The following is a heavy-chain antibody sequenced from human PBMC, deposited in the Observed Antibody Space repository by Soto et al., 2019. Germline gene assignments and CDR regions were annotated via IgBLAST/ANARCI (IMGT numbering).Heavy chain of an antibody. D-gene: IGHD6-19*01. J-gene: IGHJ5*02. CDR3: IKASTVTGVGGYR. Sequence: EVQLVESGGGLVQPGGSLRLSCAASGFAFSSYWMQWVRQPPGKGPVWVSRISSDGRNTTYADPVKGRFTISRDNAKNTMHLQMTRLTDDATAVYYCIKASTVTGVGGYRWGQGTLVTVYS. CDR2: ISSDGRNT. V-gene: IGHV3-74*03. CDR1: GFAFSSYW.